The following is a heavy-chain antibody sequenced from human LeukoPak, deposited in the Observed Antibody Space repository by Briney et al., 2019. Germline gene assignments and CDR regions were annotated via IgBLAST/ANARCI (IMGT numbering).Heavy chain of an antibody. CDR2: ISGSGGTT. D-gene: IGHD2-15*01. V-gene: IGHV3-23*01. J-gene: IGHJ4*02. CDR3: AKFSLVVMIASAVCDY. CDR1: GFTFGSYA. Sequence: PGGSLRLSCAASGFTFGSYAMAWVRQAPGKGLDWVSGISGSGGTTYYTDSVKGRFTISRDNSKNTVYLQMDSLRAEDTAVYYCAKFSLVVMIASAVCDYWGQGTLVTVSS.